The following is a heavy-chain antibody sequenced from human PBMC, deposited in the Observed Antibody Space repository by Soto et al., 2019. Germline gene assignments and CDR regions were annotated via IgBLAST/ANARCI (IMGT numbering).Heavy chain of an antibody. V-gene: IGHV3-15*01. CDR3: STGRSTYGLDS. CDR1: AFSFTNAW. CDR2: IKSITDGGTT. J-gene: IGHJ4*02. Sequence: GGSLRLSCVASAFSFTNAWMSWVRQAPGKGLEWVGRIKSITDGGTTDYAAPVKGRFTISRDDSNNTLYLQMNSLKTEDPAVYYCSTGRSTYGLDSWGQGTLVTVSS. D-gene: IGHD5-18*01.